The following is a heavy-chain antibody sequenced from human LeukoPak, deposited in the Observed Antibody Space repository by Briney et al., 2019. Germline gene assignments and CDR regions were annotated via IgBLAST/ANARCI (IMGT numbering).Heavy chain of an antibody. CDR1: GFTFSTYA. V-gene: IGHV3-23*01. D-gene: IGHD6-13*01. CDR2: ISGSGDYT. Sequence: GGSLRLSCAASGFTFSTYAMTWVRQAPGKGLEWVSAISGSGDYTNYADSVKGRFTISRDNSKNTLYLQMNSLRAEDTALYYCAKTPHSSGWFGWFAPWGQGTLVTVSP. CDR3: AKTPHSSGWFGWFAP. J-gene: IGHJ5*02.